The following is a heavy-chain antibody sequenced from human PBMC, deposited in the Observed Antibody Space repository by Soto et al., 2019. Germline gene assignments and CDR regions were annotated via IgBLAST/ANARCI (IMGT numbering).Heavy chain of an antibody. D-gene: IGHD2-2*01. CDR2: IYYSGST. CDR1: GGSISSGDYY. Sequence: PSETLSLTCTVSGGSISSGDYYWSWIRQPPGKGPEWIGYIYYSGSTYYNPSLKSRVTISVDTSKNQFSLKLSYLTAADTAVYYCDREEDWSSTSCQPRCDPWGQGTLVTVSS. CDR3: DREEDWSSTSCQPRCDP. V-gene: IGHV4-30-4*01. J-gene: IGHJ5*02.